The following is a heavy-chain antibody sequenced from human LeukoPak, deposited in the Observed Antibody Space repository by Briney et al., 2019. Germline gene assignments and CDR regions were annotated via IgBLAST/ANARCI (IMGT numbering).Heavy chain of an antibody. CDR3: TRVGPSTVVDY. CDR1: GFTFSDSV. J-gene: IGHJ4*02. CDR2: IRSKPQSYAT. Sequence: PGGSLRLSCAASGFTFSDSVIHWVRQASGKGLEWVGRIRSKPQSYATAYDESLKGRFTISRDDPKNTAYLQMSSLKIEDTAVYYCTRVGPSTVVDYWGQGTQVTVSS. D-gene: IGHD1-26*01. V-gene: IGHV3-73*01.